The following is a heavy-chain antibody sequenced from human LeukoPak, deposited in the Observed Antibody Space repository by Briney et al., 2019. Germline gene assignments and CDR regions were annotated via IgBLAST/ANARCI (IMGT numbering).Heavy chain of an antibody. CDR1: GGSFSGYY. Sequence: PSETLSLTCAVYGGSFSGYYWCWIRQPPGKGLEWIGEINHSGSTNYNPSLKSRVTISVDTSKNQFSLKLSSVTAADTAVYYCARRIAARGYYYYMDVWGKGTTVTVSS. J-gene: IGHJ6*03. CDR2: INHSGST. V-gene: IGHV4-34*01. D-gene: IGHD6-6*01. CDR3: ARRIAARGYYYYMDV.